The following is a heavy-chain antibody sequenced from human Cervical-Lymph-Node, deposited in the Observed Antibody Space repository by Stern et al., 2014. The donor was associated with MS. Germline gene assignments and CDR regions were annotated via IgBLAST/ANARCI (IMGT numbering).Heavy chain of an antibody. CDR2: ISNDGGTT. CDR3: AREMATTTGMDY. D-gene: IGHD5-24*01. J-gene: IGHJ4*02. CDR1: GFIFSTYA. V-gene: IGHV3-30-3*01. Sequence: VHLVESGGGVVQPGRSLRLSCAASGFIFSTYAMQWVRQAPGKGLEWVALISNDGGTTYNADSVKGRFNIYRDNSRKTVFLQMNAPRGEDTAIYYCAREMATTTGMDYWGQGTLVTVSS.